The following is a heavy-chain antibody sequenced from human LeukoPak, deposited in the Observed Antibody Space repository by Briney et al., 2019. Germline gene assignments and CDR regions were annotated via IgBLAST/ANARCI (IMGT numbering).Heavy chain of an antibody. D-gene: IGHD6-19*01. CDR1: GYTFTSYY. CDR3: ARSREHSSGWPPNFNY. Sequence: ASVKVSCKASGYTFTSYYMHWVRQAPGQGLEWMGIINPSGGSTSYAQKFQGRVTMTRDMSTSTVYMELSSLRSEDTAVYYCARSREHSSGWPPNFNYWGQGTLVTVSS. J-gene: IGHJ4*02. CDR2: INPSGGST. V-gene: IGHV1-46*01.